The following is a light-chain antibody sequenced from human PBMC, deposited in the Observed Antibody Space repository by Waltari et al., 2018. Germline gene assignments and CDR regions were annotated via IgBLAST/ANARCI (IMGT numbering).Light chain of an antibody. J-gene: IGKJ3*01. Sequence: DVVMTQSPLSLPITPGHPASISCRSSQSFVHSDGNPYLSWYQQKPGQPPRLLIYKVSNRDSGVPDRFSGSGAGTDFTLKISRVEAEDVGVYYCGQGTKVPFTFGPGTKLDIK. CDR3: GQGTKVPFT. CDR1: QSFVHSDGNPY. CDR2: KVS. V-gene: IGKV2-30*02.